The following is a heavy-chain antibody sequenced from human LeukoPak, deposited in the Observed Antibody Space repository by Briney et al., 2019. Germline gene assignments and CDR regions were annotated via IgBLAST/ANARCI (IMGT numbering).Heavy chain of an antibody. J-gene: IGHJ4*02. D-gene: IGHD4-17*01. CDR3: ARAVYGRRNDY. Sequence: KPSETLSLTCTVSGASVTSGDYFWGWIRQPPGTGVEWIGYIYYTGSTNYNPSLRSRVTISVDTSKNQFSLKLYSVTAADTAVYYCARAVYGRRNDYWGQGTLVTVSS. CDR1: GASVTSGDYF. CDR2: IYYTGST. V-gene: IGHV4-61*08.